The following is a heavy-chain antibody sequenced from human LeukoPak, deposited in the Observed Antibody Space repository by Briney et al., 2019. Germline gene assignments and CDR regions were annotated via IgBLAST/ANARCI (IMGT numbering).Heavy chain of an antibody. CDR3: ARGRGTGYSDFGEFDY. Sequence: GESLTLSCAASGCTFRSYERSWVRQAPGKGLEWVAYISSSGGTIYHADSVKRRFTISRHNAKNSLFLEMNSLRVDHTGVYFCARGRGTGYSDFGEFDYWGQGTLVTVSS. J-gene: IGHJ4*02. CDR2: ISSSGGTI. CDR1: GCTFRSYE. V-gene: IGHV3-48*03. D-gene: IGHD5-24*01.